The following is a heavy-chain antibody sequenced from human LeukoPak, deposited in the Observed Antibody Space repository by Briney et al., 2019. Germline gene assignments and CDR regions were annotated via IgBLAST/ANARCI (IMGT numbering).Heavy chain of an antibody. V-gene: IGHV3-7*01. D-gene: IGHD5-12*01. J-gene: IGHJ4*02. Sequence: PGGSLRLSCAASGFTFSNYWMSWVRQAPGKGLEWVANIKQDESEKFYVDSVKGRFTISRDNAKSSLYLQMNSLRAEDTAVYYCARDPSGSDFDYWGQGTLVTVSS. CDR1: GFTFSNYW. CDR3: ARDPSGSDFDY. CDR2: IKQDESEK.